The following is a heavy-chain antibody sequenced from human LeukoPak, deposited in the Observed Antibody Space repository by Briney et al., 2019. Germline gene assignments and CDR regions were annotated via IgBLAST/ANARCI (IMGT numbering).Heavy chain of an antibody. J-gene: IGHJ4*02. D-gene: IGHD4-17*01. CDR1: GDSVSSNSAA. V-gene: IGHV6-1*01. Sequence: SQTLSLTCAISGDSVSSNSAAWNWIRQSPSRGLEWLGRTYYKSKWYNNYAVSVKSRININPDTSKNQFSLQLNSVTPEDTAVYFCARARDYGDISFDYWGQGTLVTVSS. CDR2: TYYKSKWYN. CDR3: ARARDYGDISFDY.